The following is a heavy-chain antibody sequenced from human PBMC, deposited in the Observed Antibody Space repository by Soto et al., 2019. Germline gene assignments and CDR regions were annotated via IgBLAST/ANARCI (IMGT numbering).Heavy chain of an antibody. J-gene: IGHJ4*02. CDR1: GGTFSSYA. D-gene: IGHD3-10*02. CDR2: IIPIFGTA. CDR3: AISKEVGYVTGY. Sequence: SVKVSCKASGGTFSSYAISWVRLAPGQGLEWMGGIIPIFGTANYAQKFQGRVTITADESTSTAYMELSSLRSEDTAVYYCAISKEVGYVTGYWGQGTLVTVSS. V-gene: IGHV1-69*13.